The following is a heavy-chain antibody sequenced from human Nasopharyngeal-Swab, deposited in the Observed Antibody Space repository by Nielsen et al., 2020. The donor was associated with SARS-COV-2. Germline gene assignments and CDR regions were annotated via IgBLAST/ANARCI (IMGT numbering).Heavy chain of an antibody. CDR2: TNPDGSES. CDR1: GFTVSSSY. V-gene: IGHV3-7*02. CDR3: VKHQGSSSDQ. Sequence: GGSLRLSCAASGFTVSSSYMSWVRQAPGKGLEWVAGTNPDGSESYYVGSVGGRVTISRDNAKNTLYLQMNSLRVEDTAVYYCVKHQGSSSDQWGQGTLVTVSS. J-gene: IGHJ4*02.